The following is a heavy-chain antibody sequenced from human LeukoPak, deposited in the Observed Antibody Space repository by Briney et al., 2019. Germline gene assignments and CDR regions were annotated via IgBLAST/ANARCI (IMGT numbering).Heavy chain of an antibody. CDR2: ISGSGGST. CDR3: AKVDMEKLQYYYDSSGSQGMDV. Sequence: GGSLRLSCAASGFTFSSYAMSWVRQAPGKGLEWVSAISGSGGSTYYADSVKGRFTISRDNSKNTLYLQMNSLRAEDTAVYYCAKVDMEKLQYYYDSSGSQGMDVWGQGTTVTVSS. V-gene: IGHV3-23*01. J-gene: IGHJ6*02. CDR1: GFTFSSYA. D-gene: IGHD3-22*01.